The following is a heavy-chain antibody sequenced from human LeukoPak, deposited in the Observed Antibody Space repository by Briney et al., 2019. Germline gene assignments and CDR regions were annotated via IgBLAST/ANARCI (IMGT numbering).Heavy chain of an antibody. Sequence: SETLSLTCTVYGGSISSYYWRCIRQPPGKGREWIGYFYYCGSTNYNPSLKSRVTISVDTSKNQFSLKLSSVTAAGTAVYYCAREAAVAHNWFDPWGEGTLVTVSS. CDR1: GGSISSYY. CDR2: FYYCGST. CDR3: AREAAVAHNWFDP. V-gene: IGHV4-59*01. J-gene: IGHJ5*02. D-gene: IGHD6-19*01.